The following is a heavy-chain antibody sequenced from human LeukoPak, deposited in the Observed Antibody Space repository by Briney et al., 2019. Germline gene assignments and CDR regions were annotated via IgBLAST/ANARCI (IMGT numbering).Heavy chain of an antibody. CDR3: ARLDAAAGRYLQFFY. D-gene: IGHD5-24*01. CDR2: IHDSGST. CDR1: GGSISNYY. Sequence: SETLSLTCTVSGGSISNYYWSWIRQSPEKGLEWVGYIHDSGSTNYNPSLKSRVTISVDTSKNQFSLKLSSVTAADTAVYYCARLDAAAGRYLQFFYWGQGTLVTVSS. J-gene: IGHJ4*02. V-gene: IGHV4-59*08.